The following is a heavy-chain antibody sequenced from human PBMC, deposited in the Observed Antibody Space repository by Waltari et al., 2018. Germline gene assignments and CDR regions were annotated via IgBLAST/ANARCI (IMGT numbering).Heavy chain of an antibody. Sequence: EVQLVESGGGLVQPGGSLRLSCAASGFTFSSYAMSWVRQAPGKGLEWVSAISGIGGSTYYADSVKGRFTISRDNSKNTLYLQMNSLRAEDTAVYYCAKESTELQHFWSGWGTDAFDIWGQGTMVTVSS. J-gene: IGHJ3*02. V-gene: IGHV3-23*04. CDR2: ISGIGGST. CDR1: GFTFSSYA. D-gene: IGHD3-3*02. CDR3: AKESTELQHFWSGWGTDAFDI.